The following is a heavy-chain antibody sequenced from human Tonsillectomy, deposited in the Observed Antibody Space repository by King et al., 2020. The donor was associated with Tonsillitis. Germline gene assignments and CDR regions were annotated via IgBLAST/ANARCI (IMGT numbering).Heavy chain of an antibody. D-gene: IGHD3-22*01. CDR2: INHSGST. Sequence: VQLQQWGAGLLKPSETLSLTCVVYGGSFSGYYWSWIRKPPGKGLEWIGEINHSGSTNYNPSLKSRVTISVDTSKNQFSLKLSSVTAADTGVYYCARGRTYYYDSSGYYFDYWGQGTLVTVSS. V-gene: IGHV4-34*01. CDR3: ARGRTYYYDSSGYYFDY. J-gene: IGHJ4*02. CDR1: GGSFSGYY.